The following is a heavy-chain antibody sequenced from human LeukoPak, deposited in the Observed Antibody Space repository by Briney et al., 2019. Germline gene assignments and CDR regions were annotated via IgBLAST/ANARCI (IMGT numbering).Heavy chain of an antibody. D-gene: IGHD3-3*01. CDR1: GGSISSGGYS. CDR3: ARAPQYDFWSVPLGYFDL. J-gene: IGHJ2*01. Sequence: PSETLSLTCAVSGGSISSGGYSWSWIRQPPGKGLEWIGYIYHSGSTYYNPSLKSRVTISVDRSKNQFSLKLSSVTAADTAVYYCARAPQYDFWSVPLGYFDLWGRGTLVTVSS. CDR2: IYHSGST. V-gene: IGHV4-30-2*01.